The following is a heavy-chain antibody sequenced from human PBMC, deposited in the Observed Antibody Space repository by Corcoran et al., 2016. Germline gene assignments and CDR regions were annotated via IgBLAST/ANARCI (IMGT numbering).Heavy chain of an antibody. CDR2: IYYSGST. V-gene: IGHV4-39*07. Sequence: QLQLQESGPGLVKPSETLSLTCTVSGGSISSSSYYWGWIRQPPGKGLEWIGSIYYSGSTYYNPSLKSRVTISVDTSKNQFSLKLSSVTAADTAVYYCAGEDYEFWSGYYSGYYGMDVWGQGTTVTVSS. CDR3: AGEDYEFWSGYYSGYYGMDV. CDR1: GGSISSSSYY. J-gene: IGHJ6*02. D-gene: IGHD3-3*01.